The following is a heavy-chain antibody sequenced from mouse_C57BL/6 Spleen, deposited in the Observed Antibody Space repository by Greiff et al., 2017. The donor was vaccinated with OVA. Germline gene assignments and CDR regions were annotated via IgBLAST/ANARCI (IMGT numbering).Heavy chain of an antibody. CDR1: GFSLTSYG. D-gene: IGHD1-1*01. V-gene: IGHV2-2*01. CDR2: IWSGGST. Sequence: VQLQESGPGLVQPSQRLSITCTVSGFSLTSYGVHWVRQSPGKGLEWLGVIWSGGSTDYNAAFITRLSISKDNTKGQVFFKMNRLQADYTAIYYCARELHYYGGSYVAYFDGGGQGTTLTVSS. J-gene: IGHJ2*01. CDR3: ARELHYYGGSYVAYFDG.